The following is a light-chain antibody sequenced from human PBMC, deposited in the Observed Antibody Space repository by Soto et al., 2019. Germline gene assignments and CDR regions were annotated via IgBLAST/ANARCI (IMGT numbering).Light chain of an antibody. CDR1: QGISNW. J-gene: IGKJ5*01. CDR3: QQANSVPPIT. V-gene: IGKV1-12*01. CDR2: GAS. Sequence: DIQMTQSPSSVSASVADRVTITCRASQGISNWLAWYQQKPGKAPKLLIYGASSLQGGVPSRFSGSGSGTDFTLTISSLQPEDFAIYYCQQANSVPPITFGQGTRLEIK.